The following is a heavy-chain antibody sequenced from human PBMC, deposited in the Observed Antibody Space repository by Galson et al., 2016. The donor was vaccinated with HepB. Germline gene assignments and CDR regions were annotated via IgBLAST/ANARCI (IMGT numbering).Heavy chain of an antibody. D-gene: IGHD6-19*01. V-gene: IGHV4-39*01. CDR2: IYYSGTT. Sequence: SETLSLTCTVTGGSIGTTGYYWGWIRQSPGKGLQWIASIYYSGTTYYNPSLKSRVTLSVETSMHQFSLKMTSVTAEDTAVYFCVRHSGLMGSGWRPPFDYWGQGTPLIVSS. J-gene: IGHJ4*02. CDR1: GGSIGTTGYY. CDR3: VRHSGLMGSGWRPPFDY.